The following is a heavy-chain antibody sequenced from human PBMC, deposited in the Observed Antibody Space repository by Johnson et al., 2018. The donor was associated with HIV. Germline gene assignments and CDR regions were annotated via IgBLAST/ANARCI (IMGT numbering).Heavy chain of an antibody. V-gene: IGHV3-74*01. Sequence: QLVESGGGVVQPGRSLRLSCAASGFSFSTYWMHWVRQAPGQGLVWVSRIISDATTAIYTDSVKGRYTISRDNSKNTLYLQMNSRRAEDTAVYYCAKDGAMAFDIWGQGTMVTVSS. D-gene: IGHD2-2*01. CDR1: GFSFSTYW. J-gene: IGHJ3*02. CDR3: AKDGAMAFDI. CDR2: IISDATTA.